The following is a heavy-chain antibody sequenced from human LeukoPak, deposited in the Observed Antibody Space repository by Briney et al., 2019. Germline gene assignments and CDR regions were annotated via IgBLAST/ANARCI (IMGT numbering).Heavy chain of an antibody. CDR1: GYTFTSYG. V-gene: IGHV1-18*01. CDR3: ARDHSGQYYYDSSGYYSI. J-gene: IGHJ3*02. D-gene: IGHD3-22*01. CDR2: ISAYNGNT. Sequence: ASVKVSCKASGYTFTSYGISGVRQAPGQGVEWMGWISAYNGNTNYAQKLQGRVTMTTDPSTSTAYMELRSLRSDDTAVYYCARDHSGQYYYDSSGYYSIWGQGTMVTVSS.